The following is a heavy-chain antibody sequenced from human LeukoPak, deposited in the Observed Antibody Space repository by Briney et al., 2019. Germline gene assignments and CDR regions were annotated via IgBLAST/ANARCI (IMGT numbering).Heavy chain of an antibody. CDR3: ARDRGWCELLPFDD. V-gene: IGHV3-21*01. Sequence: GGSLSLLCTASGFTFSSYNVICVREAPGGGREWVSYIKSSSYIYYAEPVKGRFTISKDNAKNTLYLQMNSLRAEDTAVNYCARDRGWCELLPFDDGGQGTLVTVSS. J-gene: IGHJ4*02. D-gene: IGHD2-15*01. CDR1: GFTFSSYN. CDR2: IKSSSYI.